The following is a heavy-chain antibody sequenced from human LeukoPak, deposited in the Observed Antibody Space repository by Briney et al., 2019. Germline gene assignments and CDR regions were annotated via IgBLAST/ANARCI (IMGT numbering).Heavy chain of an antibody. V-gene: IGHV3-7*01. CDR1: RFTFRNNW. CDR2: IKQDGSEK. CDR3: ARETPDSSGWD. D-gene: IGHD6-19*01. J-gene: IGHJ4*02. Sequence: GSLRLSCAASRFTFRNNWMSWVRQALGKGLEWVANIKQDGSEKNYVDSVKGRFIISRDNAKNSLYLQMNSLRAEDTAVYYCARETPDSSGWDWGQGTLVTVSS.